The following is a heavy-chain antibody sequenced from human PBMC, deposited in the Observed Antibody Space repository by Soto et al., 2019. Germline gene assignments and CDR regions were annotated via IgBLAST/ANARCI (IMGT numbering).Heavy chain of an antibody. CDR2: ISGSGGST. CDR1: GFTFSSYA. Sequence: GSLRLSCAASGFTFSSYAMSWVRQAPGKGLEWVSAISGSGGSTYYADSVKGRFTIPRDNSKNTLYLQMNSLRAEDTAVYYCAKDGGAAATFDYWGQGTLVTVSS. J-gene: IGHJ4*02. D-gene: IGHD6-13*01. V-gene: IGHV3-23*01. CDR3: AKDGGAAATFDY.